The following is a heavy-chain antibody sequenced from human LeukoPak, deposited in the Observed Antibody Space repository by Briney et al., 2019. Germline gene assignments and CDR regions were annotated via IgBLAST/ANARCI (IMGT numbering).Heavy chain of an antibody. CDR1: GGSISSYY. CDR2: IYYSGST. V-gene: IGHV4-59*01. J-gene: IGHJ4*02. Sequence: PSETLSLTCTVSGGSISSYYWSWIRQPPGKGLEWIGYIYYSGSTNYNPSLKSRVTISVDTSKNQFSLKLTSVTAADTAVYYCARVKRQWLVLIDYWGQGTLVTVSS. D-gene: IGHD6-19*01. CDR3: ARVKRQWLVLIDY.